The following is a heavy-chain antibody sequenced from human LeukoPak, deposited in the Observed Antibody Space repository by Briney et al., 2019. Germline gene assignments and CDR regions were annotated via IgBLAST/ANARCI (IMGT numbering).Heavy chain of an antibody. D-gene: IGHD6-19*01. CDR2: ISSSSSTI. V-gene: IGHV3-48*01. J-gene: IGHJ6*03. Sequence: GGSLRLSCAASGFTFSSYSMNWVRQAPGKGLEWVSYISSSSSTIYYADSVKGRFTISRDNAKNSLYLQMNSLRAEDTAVYYCARERTYSSGWYKSYYMDVWGKGTTVTISS. CDR1: GFTFSSYS. CDR3: ARERTYSSGWYKSYYMDV.